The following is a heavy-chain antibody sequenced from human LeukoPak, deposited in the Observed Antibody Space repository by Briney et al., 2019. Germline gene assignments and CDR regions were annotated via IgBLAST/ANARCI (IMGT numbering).Heavy chain of an antibody. CDR3: ARGGSRGYYYG. J-gene: IGHJ4*02. CDR2: LYTSGRT. D-gene: IGHD3-22*01. Sequence: PPETLSPTRTVSGGSISSVYWSSVRQPAGQGLEWIGRLYTSGRTNYTPSLKSPVTISVATSKNQFSLKLTSRTAADTAVYYWARGGSRGYYYGWGQGTLVTVSS. CDR1: GGSISSVY. V-gene: IGHV4-4*07.